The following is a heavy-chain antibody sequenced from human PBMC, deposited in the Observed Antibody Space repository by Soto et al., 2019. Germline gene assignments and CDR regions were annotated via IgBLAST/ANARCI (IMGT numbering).Heavy chain of an antibody. J-gene: IGHJ4*02. Sequence: QVQLXXSGVEVKKPXXXXKVSXXAXGYTFTNYAISWVRQAPGRGLEWMGWVNTYNGNPNYAQIFQGRITMTTDTSTGTAYMELRSLKSDDSAVYYCARDSQYSTSWQRFDSWGQGTLVTVSS. D-gene: IGHD6-13*01. CDR1: GYTFTNYA. CDR3: ARDSQYSTSWQRFDS. CDR2: VNTYNGNP. V-gene: IGHV1-18*01.